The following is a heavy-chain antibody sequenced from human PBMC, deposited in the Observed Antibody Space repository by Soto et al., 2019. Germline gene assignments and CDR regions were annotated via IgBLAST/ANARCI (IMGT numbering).Heavy chain of an antibody. D-gene: IGHD2-2*01. J-gene: IGHJ4*02. CDR1: GFTFSDYW. V-gene: IGHV3-7*03. CDR2: IKFDGSEK. CDR3: VKDGGYCSSSTCYSPRNHYFDS. Sequence: PVGSLRLSCEASGFTFSDYWMSWVRQAPGKGPEWVANIKFDGSEKQYVDSVRCRFTISRDNSRNSLFLQMNSLIAGDTAVYYCVKDGGYCSSSTCYSPRNHYFDSWGQGTLVTVSS.